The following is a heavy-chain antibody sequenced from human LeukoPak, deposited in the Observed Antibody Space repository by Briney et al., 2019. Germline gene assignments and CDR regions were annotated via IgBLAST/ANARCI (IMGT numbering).Heavy chain of an antibody. V-gene: IGHV4-59*01. Sequence: PSETLSLTCTVSGGSISSYYWSWIRQPPGKGLEWIGYIYYSGSTNYNPSLKSRVTISVDTSKNQFSLKLSSVTAADTAVYYCAREVSMVRGDSNAFDIWGQGTMVTVSS. CDR2: IYYSGST. D-gene: IGHD3-10*01. J-gene: IGHJ3*02. CDR3: AREVSMVRGDSNAFDI. CDR1: GGSISSYY.